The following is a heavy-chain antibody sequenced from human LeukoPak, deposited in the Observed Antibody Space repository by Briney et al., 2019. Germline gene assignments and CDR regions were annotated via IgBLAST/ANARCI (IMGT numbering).Heavy chain of an antibody. CDR1: GFTFSSYA. CDR2: ISSNGGST. J-gene: IGHJ4*02. V-gene: IGHV3-64*01. D-gene: IGHD3-16*02. Sequence: GGSLRLSCAASGFTFSSYAMHWVRQAPGKGLEYVSAISSNGGSTYYANSVKGRFTISRDNSKNTLYLQMGSLRAEDMAVYYCARGGLRLGGLSTNPFYYFDYWGQGTLVTVSS. CDR3: ARGGLRLGGLSTNPFYYFDY.